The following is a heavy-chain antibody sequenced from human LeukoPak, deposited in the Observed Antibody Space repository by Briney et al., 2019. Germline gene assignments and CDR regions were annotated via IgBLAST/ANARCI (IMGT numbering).Heavy chain of an antibody. V-gene: IGHV3-21*01. CDR3: ARGGAARPDF. J-gene: IGHJ4*02. CDR2: ITAGGSFK. D-gene: IGHD6-6*01. CDR1: GFTFSNYA. Sequence: GGSLRLSCAASGFTFSNYAMNWVRQAPGKGLDWVSSITAGGSFKYYADSVEGRFTISRDNAKNSLYLQMSSLTPEDTAVYYCARGGAARPDFWGQGTLVTVSS.